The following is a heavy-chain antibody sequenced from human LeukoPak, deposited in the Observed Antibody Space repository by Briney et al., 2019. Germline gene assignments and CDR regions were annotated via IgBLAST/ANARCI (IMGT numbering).Heavy chain of an antibody. CDR1: GFTFRSYG. CDR3: AKDWRSSWYYFDY. V-gene: IGHV3-30*18. CDR2: ISYDGSNK. D-gene: IGHD6-13*01. J-gene: IGHJ4*02. Sequence: GGSLRLSCAASGFTFRSYGMHWVRQAPGKGLEWVAVISYDGSNKYYADSVKGRFTISRDNSKNTLYLQMNSLRAEDTAVYYCAKDWRSSWYYFDYWGQGTLVTVSS.